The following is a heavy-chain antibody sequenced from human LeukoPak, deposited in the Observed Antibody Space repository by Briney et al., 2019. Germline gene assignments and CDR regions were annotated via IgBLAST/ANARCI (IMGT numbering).Heavy chain of an antibody. CDR3: AKERYYYDSSGYYQQYFDY. CDR1: GFTFSSYG. V-gene: IGHV3-23*01. D-gene: IGHD3-22*01. CDR2: ISGSGGST. J-gene: IGHJ4*02. Sequence: GGSLRLSCAASGFTFSSYGMSWVRQAPGKGLEWVSAISGSGGSTYYADSVKGRFTISRDNSKNTLYLQMNSLRAEDTAVYYCAKERYYYDSSGYYQQYFDYWGQGTLVTVSS.